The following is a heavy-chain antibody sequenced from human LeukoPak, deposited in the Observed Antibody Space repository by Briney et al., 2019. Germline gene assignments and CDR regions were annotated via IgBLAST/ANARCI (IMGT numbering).Heavy chain of an antibody. Sequence: GWSLRLSCAASGFTFSSYSMNWVRQAPGKGLEWVSYISSSSSTIYYADSVKGRFTISRDNAKTSLYLQMNSLRDEDTAVYYCARDLRWPPYYYYGMDVWGQGTTVTVSS. CDR3: ARDLRWPPYYYYGMDV. CDR2: ISSSSSTI. D-gene: IGHD4-23*01. V-gene: IGHV3-48*02. J-gene: IGHJ6*02. CDR1: GFTFSSYS.